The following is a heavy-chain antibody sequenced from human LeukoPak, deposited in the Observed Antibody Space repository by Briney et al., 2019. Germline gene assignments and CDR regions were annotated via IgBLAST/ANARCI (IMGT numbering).Heavy chain of an antibody. V-gene: IGHV1-69*06. CDR2: IIPIFGTA. D-gene: IGHD6-6*01. CDR1: GGTFSSYA. CDR3: ARAHLEYSSSFLTYYYYMDV. Sequence: GASVKVSCKASGGTFSSYAISWVRQAPGQGLEWMGGIIPIFGTANYAQKFQGRVTITADKSTSTAYMELSSLRSEDTAVYYCARAHLEYSSSFLTYYYYMDVWGKGTTVTVSS. J-gene: IGHJ6*03.